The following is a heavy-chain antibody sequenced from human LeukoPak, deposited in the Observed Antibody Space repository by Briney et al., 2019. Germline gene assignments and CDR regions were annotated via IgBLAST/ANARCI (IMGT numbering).Heavy chain of an antibody. J-gene: IGHJ4*02. CDR2: IHHSGGNT. CDR3: ARDCSSTRCQGPVFDN. V-gene: IGHV1-46*01. D-gene: IGHD2-2*01. Sequence: AASVKVSCKASGYTFTSNYMHWVRQAPGQGLEWMGIIHHSGGNTNYAQKFQGRVAMTRDTSTSTVYMELSSLRSEDTAIYYCARDCSSTRCQGPVFDNWGQGTLVTVSS. CDR1: GYTFTSNY.